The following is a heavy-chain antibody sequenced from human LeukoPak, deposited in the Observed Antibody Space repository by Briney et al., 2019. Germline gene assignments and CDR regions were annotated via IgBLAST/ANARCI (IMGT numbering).Heavy chain of an antibody. CDR1: GFTFSDYN. CDR2: ISRSGSTK. CDR3: AKDGAWLRFDD. J-gene: IGHJ4*02. V-gene: IGHV3-11*01. Sequence: PGGSLRLSCAASGFTFSDYNMRWIRQAPGKGLEWVSSISRSGSTKYYADSVKGRFTISRDDSKNTLYLQMKNLRAEDTAVYYCAKDGAWLRFDDWGQGILVTVSS. D-gene: IGHD5-12*01.